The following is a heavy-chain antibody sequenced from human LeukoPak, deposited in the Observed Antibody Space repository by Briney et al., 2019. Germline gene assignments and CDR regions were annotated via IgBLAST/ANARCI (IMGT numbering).Heavy chain of an antibody. CDR1: GGSISSYS. D-gene: IGHD7-27*01. CDR3: ARDDGEGNTFDF. Sequence: SETLSLTCTVSGGSISSYSWNWIRQPAGKGLEWIGHIYSSGSTNYNPSLKRRVTMSVDMSKNQFSLRLSSVTAADTAVYYCARDDGEGNTFDFWGQGTMVTVSS. CDR2: IYSSGST. V-gene: IGHV4-4*07. J-gene: IGHJ3*01.